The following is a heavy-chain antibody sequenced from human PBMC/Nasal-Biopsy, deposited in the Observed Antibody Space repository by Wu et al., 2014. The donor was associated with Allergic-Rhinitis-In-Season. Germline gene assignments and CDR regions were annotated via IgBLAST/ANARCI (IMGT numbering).Heavy chain of an antibody. J-gene: IGHJ6*02. D-gene: IGHD3-16*02. CDR2: MSYEGNNK. CDR3: AKAFSYRFGKARAEANYYYYGMDV. CDR1: GFTFSSYA. Sequence: LRLSCAASGFTFSSYAMHWVRQAPGKGLDWVAVMSYEGNNKYYADSVKGRFTVSRDNSKNTLYLQMNSLRAEDTAVYYCAKAFSYRFGKARAEANYYYYGMDVWGQGTTVTVSS. V-gene: IGHV3-30-3*01.